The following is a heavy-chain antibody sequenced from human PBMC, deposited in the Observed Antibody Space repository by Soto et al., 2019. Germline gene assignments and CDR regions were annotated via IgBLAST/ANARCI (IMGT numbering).Heavy chain of an antibody. CDR1: GFTFSSYA. J-gene: IGHJ4*02. CDR3: ARDRRRELLLGLIDY. D-gene: IGHD1-26*01. V-gene: IGHV3-30-3*01. Sequence: GGSLRLSCAASGFTFSSYAMHWVRQAPGKGLEWVAVISYDGSNKYYPDSVKGRFTISRDNSKNTLYLQMNSLRAEDTAVYYCARDRRRELLLGLIDYWGQGTLVTVSS. CDR2: ISYDGSNK.